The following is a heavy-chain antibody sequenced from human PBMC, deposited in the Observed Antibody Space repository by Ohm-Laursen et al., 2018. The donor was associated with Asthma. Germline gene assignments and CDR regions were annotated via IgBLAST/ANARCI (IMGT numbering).Heavy chain of an antibody. CDR1: GGSVSSGSFY. Sequence: SETLSLTCTVSGGSVSSGSFYWSWIRQPPGRGLEWIGYIYFSGNTNYNPSLKSRVTISIDTSKNHFSLKLTSVTAADTAVYYCAGGSGSSLSYPDAFDIWGQGTMVTVSS. CDR2: IYFSGNT. D-gene: IGHD2-2*01. CDR3: AGGSGSSLSYPDAFDI. J-gene: IGHJ3*02. V-gene: IGHV4-61*03.